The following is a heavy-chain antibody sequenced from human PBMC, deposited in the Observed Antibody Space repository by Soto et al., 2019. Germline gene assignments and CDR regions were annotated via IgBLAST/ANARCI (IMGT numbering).Heavy chain of an antibody. D-gene: IGHD2-2*01. CDR2: INHSGST. J-gene: IGHJ6*02. V-gene: IGHV4-34*01. CDR1: GGSFSGYY. Sequence: SETLSLTCAVYGGSFSGYYWSWIRQPPGKGLEWIGEINHSGSTNYNPSLKSRVTISVDTSKNQFSLKLSSVTAEDTAVYYCARDIVVVPAAMTTGQHYYYGMDVWGQGTTVTVSS. CDR3: ARDIVVVPAAMTTGQHYYYGMDV.